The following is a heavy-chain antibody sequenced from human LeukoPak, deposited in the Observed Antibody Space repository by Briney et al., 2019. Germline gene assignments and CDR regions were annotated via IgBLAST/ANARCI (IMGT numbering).Heavy chain of an antibody. CDR2: IYYSGST. CDR1: GGSISSYY. J-gene: IGHJ4*02. V-gene: IGHV4-59*01. CDR3: ARALPGVTGFYFDY. Sequence: SETLSLTCTVSGGSISSYYWSWIRQPPGKGLKWIGYIYYSGSTNYNPSLKSRVTISVDTSKNQFSLKLSSVTAADTAVYYCARALPGVTGFYFDYWGQGTLVTVSS. D-gene: IGHD7-27*01.